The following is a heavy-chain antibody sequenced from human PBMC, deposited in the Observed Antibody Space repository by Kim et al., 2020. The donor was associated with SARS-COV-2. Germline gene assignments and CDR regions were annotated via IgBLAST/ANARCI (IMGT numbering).Heavy chain of an antibody. Sequence: SETLSLTCTVSGGSISSGGYYWSWIRQHPGKGLEWIGYIYYSGSTYYNPSLKSRVTISVDTSKNQFSLKLSSVTAADTAVYYCARSPPTVNSGYDWNAFDIWGQGTMVTVSS. D-gene: IGHD5-12*01. CDR2: IYYSGST. CDR3: ARSPPTVNSGYDWNAFDI. J-gene: IGHJ3*02. CDR1: GGSISSGGYY. V-gene: IGHV4-31*03.